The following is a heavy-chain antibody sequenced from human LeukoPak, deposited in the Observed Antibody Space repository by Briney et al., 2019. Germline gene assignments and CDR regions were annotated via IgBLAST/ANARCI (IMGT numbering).Heavy chain of an antibody. CDR1: GFTFYDYG. D-gene: IGHD3-22*01. CDR2: INWNGGST. J-gene: IGHJ4*02. CDR3: ARVSYYDSSGYPDY. Sequence: GGSLRLTCAASGFTFYDYGMSWVRHAPGKGLEWVSGINWNGGSTGYADSVKGRFTISRDNAKNSLYLQMNSLRAEGTALYYCARVSYYDSSGYPDYWGQGTLVTVSS. V-gene: IGHV3-20*04.